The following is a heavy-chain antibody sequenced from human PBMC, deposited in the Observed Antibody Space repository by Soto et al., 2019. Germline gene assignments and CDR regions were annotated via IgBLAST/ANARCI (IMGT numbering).Heavy chain of an antibody. V-gene: IGHV3-48*02. CDR1: GFTFSSYS. J-gene: IGHJ4*02. CDR3: ARDGGVGVVTAKKGAFDY. Sequence: GGSLRLSCAASGFTFSSYSMNWVRQAPGKGLEWVSYISSSSSTIYYAGSVKGRFTISRDNAKNSLYLQMNSLRDEDTAVYYCARDGGVGVVTAKKGAFDYWGQGTLVTVP. CDR2: ISSSSSTI. D-gene: IGHD2-21*02.